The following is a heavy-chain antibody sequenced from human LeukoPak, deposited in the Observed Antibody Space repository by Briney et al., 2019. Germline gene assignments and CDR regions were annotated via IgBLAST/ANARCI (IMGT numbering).Heavy chain of an antibody. Sequence: ASVKVSCKASGYTFTGYYLHWVRQAPGQGLEWMGWINPNSGGTNYAQKFQGRVTTTRDTSISPAYMELSRLRSDDTAVYYCARVLTLRTGHFDYWGQGTLVTVSS. CDR2: INPNSGGT. CDR1: GYTFTGYY. D-gene: IGHD1-1*01. J-gene: IGHJ4*02. CDR3: ARVLTLRTGHFDY. V-gene: IGHV1-2*02.